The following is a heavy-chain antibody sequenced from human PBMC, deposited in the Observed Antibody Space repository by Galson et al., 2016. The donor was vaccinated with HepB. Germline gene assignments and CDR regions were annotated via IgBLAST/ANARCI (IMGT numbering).Heavy chain of an antibody. CDR2: ISTSSSPI. CDR1: GFTFTSYW. J-gene: IGHJ4*02. D-gene: IGHD1-7*01. CDR3: ARIIKTGTTSHFDY. V-gene: IGHV3-21*01. Sequence: SLRLSCAASGFTFTSYWMSWVRRAPGKGLEWVSYISTSSSPISYRDSVKGRFTISRDNTKNSLYLQLNSLRAEDTAVYYCARIIKTGTTSHFDYWGQGTLVTVSS.